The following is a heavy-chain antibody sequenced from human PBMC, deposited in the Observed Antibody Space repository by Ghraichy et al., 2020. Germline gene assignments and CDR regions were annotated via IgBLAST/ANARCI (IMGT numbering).Heavy chain of an antibody. CDR3: TAQIAASMDV. CDR1: GFTFSNGW. V-gene: IGHV3-15*07. Sequence: GESLNISCAASGFTFSNGWMNWVRQAPGKGLEWVGRIKSKSDGGTTDYAAPVKGRFTISRDDSKNTLYLQMNSLKTEDTAVYYCTAQIAASMDVWGQGTTVTVFS. J-gene: IGHJ6*02. D-gene: IGHD6-13*01. CDR2: IKSKSDGGTT.